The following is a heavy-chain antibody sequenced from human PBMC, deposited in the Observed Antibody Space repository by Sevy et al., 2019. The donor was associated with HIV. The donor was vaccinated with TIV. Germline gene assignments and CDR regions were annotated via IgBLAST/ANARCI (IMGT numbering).Heavy chain of an antibody. V-gene: IGHV3-30-3*01. Sequence: GGALRLSCAASGFTFSSYAMHWVRQAPGKGLEWVAVISYDGSNKYYADSVKGRFTISRDNSKNTLYLQMNSLRAEDTAVYYCASWGWELPDDAFDIWGQGTMVTVSS. CDR3: ASWGWELPDDAFDI. J-gene: IGHJ3*02. CDR2: ISYDGSNK. CDR1: GFTFSSYA. D-gene: IGHD1-26*01.